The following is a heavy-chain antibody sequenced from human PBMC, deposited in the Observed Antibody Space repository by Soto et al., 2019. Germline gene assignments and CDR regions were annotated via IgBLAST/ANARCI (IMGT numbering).Heavy chain of an antibody. J-gene: IGHJ3*02. CDR2: INHSGST. CDR3: ARAYITIFGVAIDAFDI. Sequence: AETLSLTCAVYGGSFSGYYLSWIRQPPGKGLEWIGEINHSGSTNYNPSLKSRVTISVDTSKNQFSLKLSSVTAADTAVYYCARAYITIFGVAIDAFDIWGQGTMVTVSS. V-gene: IGHV4-34*01. CDR1: GGSFSGYY. D-gene: IGHD3-3*01.